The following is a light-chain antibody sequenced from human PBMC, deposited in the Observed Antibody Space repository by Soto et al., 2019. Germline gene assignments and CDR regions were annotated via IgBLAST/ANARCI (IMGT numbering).Light chain of an antibody. Sequence: EIVLTQSPGTLSLSPGERATLSCRASQSVSNNYLAWYQQKPGQAPRLLIYGASNRATGIPERFSVSGSGTDFTLTISTREPDDVAVYYFQQYGSSGPFGQGTKVDIK. CDR2: GAS. CDR3: QQYGSSGP. CDR1: QSVSNNY. V-gene: IGKV3-20*01. J-gene: IGKJ1*01.